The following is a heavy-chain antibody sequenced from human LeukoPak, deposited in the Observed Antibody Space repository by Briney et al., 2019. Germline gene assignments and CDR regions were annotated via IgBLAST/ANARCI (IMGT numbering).Heavy chain of an antibody. CDR1: GYTFTGYY. CDR3: ARGRSYYDSSGYYGGPTY. J-gene: IGHJ4*02. V-gene: IGHV1-2*02. CDR2: INPNSGGT. D-gene: IGHD3-22*01. Sequence: ASVKVSCKASGYTFTGYYMHWVRQAPGQGLEWMGWINPNSGGTNYAQKFQGRVTMTRDTSISTAYMELSRLRSDDTAVHYCARGRSYYDSSGYYGGPTYWGQGTLVTVSS.